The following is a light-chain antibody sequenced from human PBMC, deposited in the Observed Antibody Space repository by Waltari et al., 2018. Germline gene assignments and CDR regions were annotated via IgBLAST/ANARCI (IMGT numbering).Light chain of an antibody. J-gene: IGLJ1*01. V-gene: IGLV2-23*02. CDR2: EVS. CDR3: CSYAGSLTPCV. CDR1: SSDVGSYNL. Sequence: QSALTQPASVSGSPGQSITISCTGPSSDVGSYNLVSWYQQFPGKAPKLMIFEVSKRPSGVSNRFSGSKSGNTASLTISGLQTEDEADYYCCSYAGSLTPCVFGTGTRVTV.